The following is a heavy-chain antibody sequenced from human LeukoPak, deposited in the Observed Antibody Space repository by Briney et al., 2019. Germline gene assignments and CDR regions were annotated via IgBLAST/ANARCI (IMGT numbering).Heavy chain of an antibody. D-gene: IGHD1-14*01. CDR1: EFTFTDYW. V-gene: IGHV3-7*03. J-gene: IGHJ4*02. CDR3: SRDPRNLDY. CDR2: INEYGSAK. Sequence: GGSLRLSCEVSEFTFTDYWMTWVRQAPGKGLEWLATINEYGSAKYYVDSGKGRFTISRDNAKNSVFLQMNSLRAEDTAVYYCSRDPRNLDYWGQGTLVTVSS.